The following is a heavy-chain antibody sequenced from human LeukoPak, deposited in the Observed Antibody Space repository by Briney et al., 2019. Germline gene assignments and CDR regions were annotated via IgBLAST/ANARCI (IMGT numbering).Heavy chain of an antibody. CDR1: AYSLTELS. CDR2: FVPEDGET. J-gene: IGHJ5*02. CDR3: ATRSPRTAGYNWLDP. D-gene: IGHD6-13*01. V-gene: IGHV1-24*01. Sequence: ASVKVSCKVAAYSLTELSMHWVRQAPGGGREWMGGFVPEDGETIYAQNFQGRVTMTGDTTTDPAYMKLSSLRPEDTAGYYCATRSPRTAGYNWLDPWGQGTLVTVSS.